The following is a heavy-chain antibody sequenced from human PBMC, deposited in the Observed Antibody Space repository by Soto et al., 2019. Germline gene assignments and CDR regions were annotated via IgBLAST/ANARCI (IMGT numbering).Heavy chain of an antibody. CDR3: AKENWPAGRQWLVPT. Sequence: GVSLRLSCAASGFTFCSCAMTCVRQAQRMGLQSVSAISDSGGSTYYADSVRIRLTISRDNSKNTLYLQLNSLEAEDTAVSYCAKENWPAGRQWLVPTWGRGTLVTVFS. D-gene: IGHD6-19*01. CDR1: GFTFCSCA. CDR2: ISDSGGST. J-gene: IGHJ4*02. V-gene: IGHV3-23*01.